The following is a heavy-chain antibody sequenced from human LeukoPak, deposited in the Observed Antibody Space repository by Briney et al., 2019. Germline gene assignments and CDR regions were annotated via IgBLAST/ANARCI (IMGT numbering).Heavy chain of an antibody. CDR3: ARRLTQYDCFPP. V-gene: IGHV6-1*01. D-gene: IGHD2-2*01. CDR2: TYYRSTWYN. CDR1: GDSVSSNSVT. Sequence: SQTLSLTCAISGDSVSSNSVTWNWIRQSPSRGLEWLGRTYYRSTWYNDYAVSVRGRITVNPDTSKNQFSLHLNSVTPEDTAVYYGARRLTQYDCFPPWGQGTLVTVSS. J-gene: IGHJ5*02.